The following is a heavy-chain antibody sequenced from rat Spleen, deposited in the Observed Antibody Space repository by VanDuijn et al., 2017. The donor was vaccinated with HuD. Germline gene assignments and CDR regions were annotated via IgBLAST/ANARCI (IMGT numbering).Heavy chain of an antibody. CDR2: INTNTGEP. CDR3: ARLGGPYVMDA. CDR1: GYIFTDYA. D-gene: IGHD5-1*01. J-gene: IGHJ4*01. V-gene: IGHV9-4*01. Sequence: IQLVQSGPELKTPGESVMISCKAAGYIFTDYAMHWVKQAPGKGLKWVGWINTNTGEPTFANDFEGRFVFSLEASASTANLQIRSLKNEDTATYFCARLGGPYVMDAWGQGTSVTVSS.